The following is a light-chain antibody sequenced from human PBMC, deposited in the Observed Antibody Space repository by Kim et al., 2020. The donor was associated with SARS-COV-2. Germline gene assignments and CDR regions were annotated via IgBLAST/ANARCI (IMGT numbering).Light chain of an antibody. Sequence: SSELTQDSAVSVALGQTVRITCQGDSLRSYYATWYQQKPGQAPILVIYGKNNRPSGIPDRFSGSSSGNTASLTITGAQAEDEADYYCNSRDSNDNVVFGGGTSLTVL. CDR3: NSRDSNDNVV. CDR1: SLRSYY. J-gene: IGLJ2*01. CDR2: GKN. V-gene: IGLV3-19*01.